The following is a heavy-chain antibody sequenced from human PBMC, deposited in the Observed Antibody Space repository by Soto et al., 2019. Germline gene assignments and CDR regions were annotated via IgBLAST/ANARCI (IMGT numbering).Heavy chain of an antibody. CDR3: ARIFDPTVTTLRFFDY. J-gene: IGHJ4*02. V-gene: IGHV5-51*01. CDR2: IYPGDSDT. D-gene: IGHD4-17*01. Sequence: GEALKISCKGSGYSFTSYWIGWVRQMPGKGLEWMGIIYPGDSDTRYSPSFQGQVTISAVKSISTAYLQWSSLKASDTAMYYCARIFDPTVTTLRFFDYWGQGTLVTASS. CDR1: GYSFTSYW.